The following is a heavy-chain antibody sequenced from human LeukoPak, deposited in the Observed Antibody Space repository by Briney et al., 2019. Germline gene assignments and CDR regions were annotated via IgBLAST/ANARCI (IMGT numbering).Heavy chain of an antibody. D-gene: IGHD5-12*01. CDR3: VRARATLDYYYYMDV. V-gene: IGHV3-20*04. Sequence: GGSLRLYCAASGFTFDDYGMTWVRHAPGKGLEWVSGINWNGDTIGYADSVKGRFTISRDNAKNSLYLQMNSLRAEDTALYYCVRARATLDYYYYMDVWGKGTTVTVSS. CDR1: GFTFDDYG. CDR2: INWNGDTI. J-gene: IGHJ6*03.